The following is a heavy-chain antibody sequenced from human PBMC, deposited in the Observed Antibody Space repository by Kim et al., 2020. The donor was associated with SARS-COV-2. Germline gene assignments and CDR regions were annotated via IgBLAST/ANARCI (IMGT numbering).Heavy chain of an antibody. V-gene: IGHV1-69*13. Sequence: SVKVSCKASGGTFSSYAISWVRQAPGQGLEWMGGIIPIFGTANYAQKFQGRVTITADESTSTAYMELNSLRSEDTAVYYCATHYLHSSGWFAGWFDPWGQGTLVTVSS. D-gene: IGHD6-19*01. CDR1: GGTFSSYA. CDR3: ATHYLHSSGWFAGWFDP. J-gene: IGHJ5*02. CDR2: IIPIFGTA.